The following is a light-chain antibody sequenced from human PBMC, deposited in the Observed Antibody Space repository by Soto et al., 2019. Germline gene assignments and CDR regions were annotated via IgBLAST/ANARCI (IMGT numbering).Light chain of an antibody. Sequence: QSALTQPASVSGSPGQSITISCTGTSSDIGYYNYVSWYQHHPGKAPKLMIYEVSNRPSGVSNRFSGSKSGNTASLTISGLQAEDEADYYCCSYTGSTTLMVFGGGTKLTVL. CDR2: EVS. CDR1: SSDIGYYNY. CDR3: CSYTGSTTLMV. V-gene: IGLV2-14*01. J-gene: IGLJ2*01.